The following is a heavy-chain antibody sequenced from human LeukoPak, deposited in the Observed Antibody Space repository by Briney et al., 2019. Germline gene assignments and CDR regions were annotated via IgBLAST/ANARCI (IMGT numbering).Heavy chain of an antibody. CDR2: ISYDGSNK. CDR3: AKDQGLAVAGLDYFDY. CDR1: GVTFSSYG. V-gene: IGHV3-30*18. J-gene: IGHJ4*02. D-gene: IGHD6-19*01. Sequence: GGSLRLSCAASGVTFSSYGMHWVRQAPGKGLEWVAVISYDGSNKYYADSVKGRFTISRDNSKNTLYLQMNSLRAEDTAVYYCAKDQGLAVAGLDYFDYWGQGTLVTVSS.